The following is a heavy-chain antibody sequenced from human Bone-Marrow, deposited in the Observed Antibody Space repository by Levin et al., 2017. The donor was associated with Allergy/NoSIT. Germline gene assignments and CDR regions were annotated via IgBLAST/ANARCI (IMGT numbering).Heavy chain of an antibody. J-gene: IGHJ4*01. CDR3: ARVGALALERRTPFDD. D-gene: IGHD1-1*01. CDR2: ISHNSGNT. Sequence: GGSLRLSCAASGFTFSSYGMTWVRQAPGKGLEWVSVISHNSGNTYYADSVKGRFTISRDNSKNTLYLQMNSLRLKDTAGYYCARVGALALERRTPFDDWGHGTLVNVSS. CDR1: GFTFSSYG. V-gene: IGHV3-23*01.